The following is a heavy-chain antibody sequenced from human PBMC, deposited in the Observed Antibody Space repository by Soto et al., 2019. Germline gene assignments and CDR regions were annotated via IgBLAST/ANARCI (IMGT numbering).Heavy chain of an antibody. V-gene: IGHV3-30*18. CDR1: GFTLSSYG. CDR3: AKDTYYYDRSGYYTHDY. CDR2: ISYDGSNK. Sequence: PGGSLRLSCAASGFTLSSYGVHWVRQAPGKGLEWVAVISYDGSNKQYADSVKGRFTISRDNSKNTLDLQMNSLRVEDTAVYYCAKDTYYYDRSGYYTHDYWGQGTLVTVS. J-gene: IGHJ4*02. D-gene: IGHD3-22*01.